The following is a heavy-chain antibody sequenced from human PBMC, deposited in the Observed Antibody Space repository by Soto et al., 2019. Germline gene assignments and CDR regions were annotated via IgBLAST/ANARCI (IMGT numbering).Heavy chain of an antibody. V-gene: IGHV4-59*11. CDR1: GGSMRSHS. D-gene: IGHD3-16*01. J-gene: IGHJ4*02. Sequence: SESLYLTGPVSGGSMRSHSWTWLRQPPGKGLEWIGYISYIGSTYYNPSLKSRVTISADTSRNQFSLKLSSVIAADTAVYYCARADPDASVGYWGQGTLVTVSS. CDR2: ISYIGST. CDR3: ARADPDASVGY.